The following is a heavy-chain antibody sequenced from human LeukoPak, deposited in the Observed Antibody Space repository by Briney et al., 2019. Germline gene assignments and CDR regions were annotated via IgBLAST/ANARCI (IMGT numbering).Heavy chain of an antibody. CDR2: ISGSGGST. CDR3: AKGDTAMVYDAFDI. V-gene: IGHV3-23*01. Sequence: VQPGGSLILSCAASGFTFSTYAMSWVRQAPGKGLEWVSAISGSGGSTYYADSVKGRFTISRDNSKNTLFLQMNSLRAEDTALYYCAKGDTAMVYDAFDIWGQGTMVTVSS. CDR1: GFTFSTYA. D-gene: IGHD5-18*01. J-gene: IGHJ3*02.